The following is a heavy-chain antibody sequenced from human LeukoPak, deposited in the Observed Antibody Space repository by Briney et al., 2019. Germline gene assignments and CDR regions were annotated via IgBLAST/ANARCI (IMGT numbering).Heavy chain of an antibody. Sequence: SETLSLTCTVSGGSISSYYWSWIRQPPGKGLEWIGYIYYSGSTNYNPSLKSRVTISVDTSKRQFSLKLGSVTAADTAVYYCARSEGNSGYAGYSHYWGQGTLVTVSS. CDR2: IYYSGST. CDR1: GGSISSYY. J-gene: IGHJ4*02. D-gene: IGHD3-22*01. CDR3: ARSEGNSGYAGYSHY. V-gene: IGHV4-59*08.